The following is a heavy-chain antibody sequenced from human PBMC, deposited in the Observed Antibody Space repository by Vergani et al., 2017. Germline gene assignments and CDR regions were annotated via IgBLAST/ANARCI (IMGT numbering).Heavy chain of an antibody. J-gene: IGHJ5*02. Sequence: QLQLQESGPGLVKPSETLSLTCTVSGGSITYGAFYWGWIRQSPGKGLEWIGSIYYSENKFYNPALESRVTLSIDTTKNQFSLKLKSVNAADTAVYYCARCFRDEGMIYGGTVENWFDPWGQGALVTVSS. D-gene: IGHD3-22*01. V-gene: IGHV4-39*01. CDR2: IYYSENK. CDR3: ARCFRDEGMIYGGTVENWFDP. CDR1: GGSITYGAFY.